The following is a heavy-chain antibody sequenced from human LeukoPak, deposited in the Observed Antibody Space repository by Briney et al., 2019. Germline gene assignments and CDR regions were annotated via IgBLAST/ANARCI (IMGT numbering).Heavy chain of an antibody. CDR2: SGSGGST. J-gene: IGHJ4*02. CDR1: GFTFSSYA. D-gene: IGHD3-22*01. Sequence: GGSLRLSCAASGFTFSSYAMVWVRQAPGKGLEWVSTSGSGGSTYYADSVKGRLTISRDNSKNSLYLQMNSLRDEGTAVYYCAKGGSSGYYNHFDYWGQGALVTVSS. V-gene: IGHV3-23*01. CDR3: AKGGSSGYYNHFDY.